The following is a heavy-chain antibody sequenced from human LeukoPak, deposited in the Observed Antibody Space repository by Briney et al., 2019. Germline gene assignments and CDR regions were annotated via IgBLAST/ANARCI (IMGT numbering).Heavy chain of an antibody. CDR2: IYTSGST. V-gene: IGHV4-61*02. D-gene: IGHD4-23*01. CDR3: ARARVTFDAFDI. CDR1: VGSISSGSYY. Sequence: SQTLSLTCTVSVGSISSGSYYWSWIRQPAGKGLEWLGRIYTSGSTNYNPSLKSRVTISVDTSKNQFSLKLRSVTAADTAVYYCARARVTFDAFDIWAQGTMVTVSS. J-gene: IGHJ3*02.